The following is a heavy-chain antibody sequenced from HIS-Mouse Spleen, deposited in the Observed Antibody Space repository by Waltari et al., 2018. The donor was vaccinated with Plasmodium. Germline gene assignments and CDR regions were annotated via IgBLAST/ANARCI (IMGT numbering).Heavy chain of an antibody. CDR1: GFTFSSYW. CDR2: IKQDGSEK. D-gene: IGHD6-13*01. J-gene: IGHJ2*01. CDR3: ASSWYWYFDL. V-gene: IGHV3-7*01. Sequence: EVQLVESGGGLGQPGGSLRLSCAALGFTFSSYWMSWVRQAPGKGLEWVANIKQDGSEKYYVDSVKGRFTISRDNAKNSLYLQMNSLRAEDTAVYYCASSWYWYFDLWGRGTLVTVSS.